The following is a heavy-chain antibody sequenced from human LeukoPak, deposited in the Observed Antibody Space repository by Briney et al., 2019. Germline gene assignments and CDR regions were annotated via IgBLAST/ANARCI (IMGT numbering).Heavy chain of an antibody. V-gene: IGHV1-46*01. CDR1: GYTFTSYY. Sequence: ASVMVSCKASGYTFTSYYIVWVRQAPGQGLEWMGRIDPSGGSTSYAQKFQGRVTMTRGTSTSTVYMELSSLISEDTAVYYCARNSGSGFDYWGQGTLVTVSS. CDR3: ARNSGSGFDY. J-gene: IGHJ4*02. D-gene: IGHD2-15*01. CDR2: IDPSGGST.